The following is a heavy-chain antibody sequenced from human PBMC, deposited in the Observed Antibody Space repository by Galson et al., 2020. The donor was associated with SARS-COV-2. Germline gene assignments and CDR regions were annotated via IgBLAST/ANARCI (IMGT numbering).Heavy chain of an antibody. D-gene: IGHD6-19*01. CDR1: GGSFSDYY. J-gene: IGHJ4*02. CDR3: ARVRQTVAHDY. CDR2: INHSGTT. V-gene: IGHV4-34*01. Sequence: SETLSLTCAVHGGSFSDYYWTWISQPPGKGLEWIGEINHSGTTNYNPSLKSRVIIPEDSFKSQFSLKVNSVTDADTAVYYCARVRQTVAHDYWGQGTLVTVSS.